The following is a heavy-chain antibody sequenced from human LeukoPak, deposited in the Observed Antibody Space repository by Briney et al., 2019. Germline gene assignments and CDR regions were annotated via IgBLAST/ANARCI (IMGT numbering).Heavy chain of an antibody. CDR1: GFIFSSYP. CDR2: ISSSSSYI. CDR3: ARDLSSSWYSGAYYYYYMDV. D-gene: IGHD1-26*01. Sequence: PGGSLRLSCAASGFIFSSYPMNWVRQAPGKGLEWVSSISSSSSYIYDADSVKGRFTISRDNAKNSLYLQMNSLRAEDTAVYYCARDLSSSWYSGAYYYYYMDVWGKGTTVTVSS. J-gene: IGHJ6*03. V-gene: IGHV3-21*01.